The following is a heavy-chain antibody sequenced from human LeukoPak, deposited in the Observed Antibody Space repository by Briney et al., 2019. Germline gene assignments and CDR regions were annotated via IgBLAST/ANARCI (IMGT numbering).Heavy chain of an antibody. Sequence: PGGSLRLSCAASGFTFSDYYMSWIRQAPGKGLEGVSYISSSSSYTNYADSVKGRFTISRDNAKNSLYLQMNSLRAEDTAVYYCARVGYCSSTSCYERDYYYYGMDVWGKGTTVTVSS. CDR1: GFTFSDYY. V-gene: IGHV3-11*06. CDR2: ISSSSSYT. D-gene: IGHD2-2*01. CDR3: ARVGYCSSTSCYERDYYYYGMDV. J-gene: IGHJ6*04.